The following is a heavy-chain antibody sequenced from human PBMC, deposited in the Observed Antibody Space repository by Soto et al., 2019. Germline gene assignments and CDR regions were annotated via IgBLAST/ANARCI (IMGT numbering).Heavy chain of an antibody. CDR1: GFTFSSYA. Sequence: QVQLVESGGGVVQPGRSLRLSCAASGFTFSSYAMHWVRQAPGKGLEWVAVISYHGSNKYYADSVKGRFTISRDNSKNTLYLQMNSLTAEYTAVYYCARDPVLSYDFWSGWYFDYWGQGTLVTVSS. D-gene: IGHD3-3*01. CDR2: ISYHGSNK. V-gene: IGHV3-30-3*01. CDR3: ARDPVLSYDFWSGWYFDY. J-gene: IGHJ4*02.